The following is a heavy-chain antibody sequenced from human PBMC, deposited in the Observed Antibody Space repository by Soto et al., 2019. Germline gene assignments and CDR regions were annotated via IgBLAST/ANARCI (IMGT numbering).Heavy chain of an antibody. CDR3: ARERPRVYGMDV. CDR2: IWYDGSNK. J-gene: IGHJ6*02. V-gene: IGHV3-33*01. D-gene: IGHD6-25*01. CDR1: GFTFSSYG. Sequence: PGGSLRLSCAASGFTFSSYGMHWVRQAPGKGLEWVAVIWYDGSNKYYADSVKGRFTISRDNSKNTLYLQMNSLRAEDTAVYYCARERPRVYGMDVWGQGTTVTVS.